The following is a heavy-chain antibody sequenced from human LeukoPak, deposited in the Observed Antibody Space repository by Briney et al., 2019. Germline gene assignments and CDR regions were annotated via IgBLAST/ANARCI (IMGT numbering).Heavy chain of an antibody. J-gene: IGHJ6*02. CDR2: ISYDGSNK. V-gene: IGHV3-30-3*01. CDR3: ARRYFDWSCMDV. CDR1: GFTFSSYA. D-gene: IGHD3-9*01. Sequence: PGGSLRLSCAASGFTFSSYAMHWVRQAPGKGLEWVAVISYDGSNKYYADSVKGRFTISRDNSKNTLYLQMNSLRAEDTAVYYCARRYFDWSCMDVWGQGTTVTVSS.